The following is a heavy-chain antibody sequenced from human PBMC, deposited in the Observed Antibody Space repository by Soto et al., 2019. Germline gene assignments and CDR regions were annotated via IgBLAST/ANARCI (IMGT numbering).Heavy chain of an antibody. CDR3: ARRIEMTTMKTGMDV. CDR1: GYSITSGHY. J-gene: IGHJ6*02. V-gene: IGHV4-38-2*01. Sequence: SETLSLTCDVSGYSITSGHYWGWIRQPPGKGLEWIGIIHHSGSTYYNPSLRSRVTISIDTSRNRFSLKLISVTAADTAVYYCARRIEMTTMKTGMDVWGQGTTVTVSS. CDR2: IHHSGST.